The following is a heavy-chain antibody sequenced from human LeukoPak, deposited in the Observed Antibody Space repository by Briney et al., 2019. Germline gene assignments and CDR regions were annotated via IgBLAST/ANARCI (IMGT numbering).Heavy chain of an antibody. V-gene: IGHV3-7*01. CDR3: ARDSAGNDY. CDR2: IKQDGSEK. Sequence: KAGGSLRLSCAASGFTFSTYWMSWVRQAPGKGLEWVANIKQDGSEKYYIDSVKGRFTISRDNAKNSLYLQMNSLRAEDTAMYYCARDSAGNDYWGQGTLVTVSS. D-gene: IGHD6-13*01. J-gene: IGHJ4*02. CDR1: GFTFSTYW.